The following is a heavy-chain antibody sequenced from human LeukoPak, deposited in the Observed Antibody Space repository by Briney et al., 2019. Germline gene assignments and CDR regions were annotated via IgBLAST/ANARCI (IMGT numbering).Heavy chain of an antibody. V-gene: IGHV4-34*01. CDR1: VGSFCGYY. Sequence: PSETLSLTCAVSVGSFCGYYWSWIRQPPGKGVEGIGENNHSRSTNYNPPLKSRVTISVDTSKNQFSLKLSSVTAADTAVYYCASVFGQYSFDIWGQGTMVTVSS. CDR2: NNHSRST. J-gene: IGHJ3*02. CDR3: ASVFGQYSFDI. D-gene: IGHD3-10*01.